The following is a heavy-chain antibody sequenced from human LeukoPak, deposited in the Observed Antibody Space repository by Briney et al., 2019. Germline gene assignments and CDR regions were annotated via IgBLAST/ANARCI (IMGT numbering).Heavy chain of an antibody. V-gene: IGHV5-10-1*01. CDR2: IDPRDSYT. CDR1: GYSFTNYW. Sequence: GESLNISCKGYGYSFTNYWIGWVRQMPVKGLEWMGRIDPRDSYTKYSPSFEGHVTISVDKSISSAFLQWNSLKASDTAIYYCATGASKVTTDFANYWGQGTQVAVSS. CDR3: ATGASKVTTDFANY. J-gene: IGHJ1*01. D-gene: IGHD4-17*01.